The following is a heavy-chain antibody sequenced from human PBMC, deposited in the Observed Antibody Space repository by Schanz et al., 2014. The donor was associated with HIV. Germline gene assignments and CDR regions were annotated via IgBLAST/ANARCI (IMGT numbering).Heavy chain of an antibody. D-gene: IGHD6-6*01. J-gene: IGHJ3*02. V-gene: IGHV1-69*01. CDR2: IIPVFGTT. CDR1: GGTFSSYA. CDR3: ARGLKDSSSSEAFHI. Sequence: QVQLVQSGAEVKKPGSSVKVSCTASGGTFSSYAFSWVRQAPGQGLEWMGGIIPVFGTTDYAQKFQGRVTITADESTSTAYMELSSLRSDDTAMYYCARGLKDSSSSEAFHIWGQGTMVTVSS.